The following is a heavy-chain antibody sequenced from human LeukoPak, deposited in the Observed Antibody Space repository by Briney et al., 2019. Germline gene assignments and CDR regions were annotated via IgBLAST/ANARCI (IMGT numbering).Heavy chain of an antibody. CDR1: GYTFTSYH. CDR3: ARGAITIHDYGMDV. J-gene: IGHJ6*02. CDR2: INPSGGST. V-gene: IGHV1-46*01. Sequence: ASVTVSCKASGYTFTSYHMHWVRPPPGQGLEWMGIINPSGGSTSYAQKFQGRVTITRDTSTSTVYMELSSLRSEDTAVYYCARGAITIHDYGMDVWGQGTTVTVSS. D-gene: IGHD3-3*01.